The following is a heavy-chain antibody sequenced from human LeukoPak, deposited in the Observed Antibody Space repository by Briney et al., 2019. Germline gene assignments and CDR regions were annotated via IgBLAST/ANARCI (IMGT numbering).Heavy chain of an antibody. Sequence: GRSLRLSCAASGFTFGDYAMRWVRQAPGKGLEWVSGISCNSGSIGYADSVKGRFTISRDNAKNSLYLQMNSLRAEDTAFYYCAKDVRPYDIVTGPSFDIWGQGTMVTVSS. J-gene: IGHJ3*02. D-gene: IGHD3-9*01. CDR2: ISCNSGSI. CDR1: GFTFGDYA. CDR3: AKDVRPYDIVTGPSFDI. V-gene: IGHV3-9*01.